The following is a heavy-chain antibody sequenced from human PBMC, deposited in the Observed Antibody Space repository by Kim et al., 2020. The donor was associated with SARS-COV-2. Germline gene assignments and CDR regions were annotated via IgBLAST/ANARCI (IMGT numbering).Heavy chain of an antibody. CDR1: GFTFSSYA. D-gene: IGHD3-10*01. Sequence: GGSLRLSCAASGFTFSSYAMSWVRQAPGKGLEWVSAISGSGGSTYYADSVKGRFTISRDNSKNTLYLQMNSLRAEDTAVYYCAKDLYPMVQGVISYYGMDVWGQGTTVTVSS. J-gene: IGHJ6*02. CDR3: AKDLYPMVQGVISYYGMDV. V-gene: IGHV3-23*01. CDR2: ISGSGGST.